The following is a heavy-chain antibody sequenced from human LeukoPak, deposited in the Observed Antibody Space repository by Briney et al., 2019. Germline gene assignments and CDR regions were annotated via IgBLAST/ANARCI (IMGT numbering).Heavy chain of an antibody. CDR1: GYTFTSDD. J-gene: IGHJ3*02. CDR2: MNPNSGNT. CDR3: AGGVYDSSVSDAFDI. Sequence: VASVKVSCKASGYTFTSDDINWVRQATGQGLEWMGWMNPNSGNTGYAQKFQGRVTMTRNTSISTAYMELSSLRSEDTAVYYCAGGVYDSSVSDAFDIWGRGTMVTVSS. D-gene: IGHD3-22*01. V-gene: IGHV1-8*01.